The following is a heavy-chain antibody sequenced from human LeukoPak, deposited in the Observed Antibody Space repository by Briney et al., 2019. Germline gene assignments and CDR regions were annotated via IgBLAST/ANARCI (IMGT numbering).Heavy chain of an antibody. Sequence: GASVKVSCKASGGTFSSYAISWVRQAPGQGLEWMGGIIPIFGTANYAQKFQGRVTITADKSTSTAYMELSSLRSEDTAVYYCARVPPTTVTTYDNWFDPWGQGTLVTVSS. V-gene: IGHV1-69*06. CDR2: IIPIFGTA. CDR3: ARVPPTTVTTYDNWFDP. CDR1: GGTFSSYA. D-gene: IGHD4-17*01. J-gene: IGHJ5*02.